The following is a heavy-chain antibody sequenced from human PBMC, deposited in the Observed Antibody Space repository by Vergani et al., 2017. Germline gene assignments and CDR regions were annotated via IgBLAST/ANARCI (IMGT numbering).Heavy chain of an antibody. CDR1: GRSFSGYY. Sequence: QVQLQQWGAGLLKPSETLSLTCAVYGRSFSGYYWSWIRQPPGKGLEWIGEINHSGSTNYNPSLKSRVTISVDTSKNQFSLKLSSVTAADTAVYYCARDSRGLYYMDVWGKGTTVTVSS. J-gene: IGHJ6*03. CDR3: ARDSRGLYYMDV. D-gene: IGHD6-19*01. V-gene: IGHV4-34*01. CDR2: INHSGST.